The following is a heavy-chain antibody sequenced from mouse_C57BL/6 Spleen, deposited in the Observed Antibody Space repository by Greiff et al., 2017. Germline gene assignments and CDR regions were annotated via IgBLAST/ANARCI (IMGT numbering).Heavy chain of an antibody. J-gene: IGHJ4*01. D-gene: IGHD1-1*01. CDR1: GYTFTSYW. CDR3: ARGDYYYGSGYYYAMDY. Sequence: QVQLKQPGAELVKPGASVKLSCKASGYTFTSYWMHWVKQRPGRDLEWIGRIDPNSGGTKYNEKFKSKATLTVDKPSSTAYMQLSSLTSEDSAVYYCARGDYYYGSGYYYAMDYWGQGTSVTVSS. CDR2: IDPNSGGT. V-gene: IGHV1-72*01.